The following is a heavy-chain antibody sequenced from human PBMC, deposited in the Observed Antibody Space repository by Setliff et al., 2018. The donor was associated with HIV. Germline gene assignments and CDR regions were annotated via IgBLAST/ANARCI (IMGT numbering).Heavy chain of an antibody. CDR1: GGSFSGYS. J-gene: IGHJ5*02. CDR2: IDQSGST. V-gene: IGHV4-34*01. D-gene: IGHD2-2*01. CDR3: ARGLGGYCSSVSCYEADH. Sequence: PSETLSLTCAVYGGSFSGYSWTWIRQPPGKGLEWIGEIDQSGSTNYNPSLKSRVTTSVDTSKNQFSLRLSSVTAADTAAYYCARGLGGYCSSVSCYEADHWGQGTLVTVSS.